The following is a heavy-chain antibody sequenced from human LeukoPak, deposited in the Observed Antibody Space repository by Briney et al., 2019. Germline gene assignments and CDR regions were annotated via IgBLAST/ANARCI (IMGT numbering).Heavy chain of an antibody. CDR1: GGSISSSSYY. Sequence: PSETLSLTCTVSGGSISSSSYYWGWIRQPPGKGLEWIGSIYYSGSTYYNPSLKSRVTISVDTSKNQFSLKLSSVTAADTAVYYCARSSGPYYCDGSGYSYYYYMDVWGKGTTVTVSS. CDR2: IYYSGST. J-gene: IGHJ6*03. CDR3: ARSSGPYYCDGSGYSYYYYMDV. D-gene: IGHD3-22*01. V-gene: IGHV4-39*01.